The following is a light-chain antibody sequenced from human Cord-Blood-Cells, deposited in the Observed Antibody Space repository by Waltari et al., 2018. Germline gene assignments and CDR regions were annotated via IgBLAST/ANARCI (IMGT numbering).Light chain of an antibody. J-gene: IGKJ1*01. CDR1: QSISSW. Sequence: DIQMTQSPSTLSASVGDRVTITCRASQSISSWLAWYQQKPGKAHKLLIYKASSLESGVPSRFSSSGAGTECTLTISSLQPDDFAPYYCQQYNSYSRTFGQGTKVEIK. V-gene: IGKV1-5*03. CDR2: KAS. CDR3: QQYNSYSRT.